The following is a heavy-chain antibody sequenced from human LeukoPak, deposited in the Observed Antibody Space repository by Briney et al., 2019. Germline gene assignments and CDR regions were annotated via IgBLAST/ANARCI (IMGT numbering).Heavy chain of an antibody. CDR2: INPNSGGT. Sequence: ASVKVSCKASGYTFTGYYMHWARQAPGQGLEWMGWINPNSGGTNYAQKFQGRVTMTRDTSISTAYMELSRLRSDDTAVYERPQPRYHYYGLVSQTNNWFDPWGQGTLVTVSS. CDR1: GYTFTGYY. CDR3: PQPRYHYYGLVSQTNNWFDP. V-gene: IGHV1-2*02. D-gene: IGHD3-10*01. J-gene: IGHJ5*02.